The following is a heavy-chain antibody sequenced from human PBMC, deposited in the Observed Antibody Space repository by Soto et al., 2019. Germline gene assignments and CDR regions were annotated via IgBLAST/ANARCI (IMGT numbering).Heavy chain of an antibody. V-gene: IGHV4-59*01. CDR1: GGSIGSYY. J-gene: IGHJ6*03. D-gene: IGHD3-9*01. CDR2: IYYSGST. CDR3: AGSHDVLVGRYYYYMDV. Sequence: PSETLSLTCTVSGGSIGSYYWSWIRQPPGKGLEWIGYIYYSGSTNYNPSLKSRVTISVDTSKNQFSLKLSSVTAADTAVYYCAGSHDVLVGRYYYYMDVWGTGTTVTLSS.